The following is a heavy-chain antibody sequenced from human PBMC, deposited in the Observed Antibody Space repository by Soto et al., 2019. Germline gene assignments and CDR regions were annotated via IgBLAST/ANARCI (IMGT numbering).Heavy chain of an antibody. V-gene: IGHV3-74*01. CDR1: GFTFSLCW. CDR3: ASDFD. CDR2: INSDGSIT. J-gene: IGHJ3*02. Sequence: PRGSLRLCCAASGFTFSLCWNHWVRQLPGNRPGWVSSINSDGSITTYADPLKGRFTISRDNAKKTLYLQMNSLTAAYTAVYYRASDFD.